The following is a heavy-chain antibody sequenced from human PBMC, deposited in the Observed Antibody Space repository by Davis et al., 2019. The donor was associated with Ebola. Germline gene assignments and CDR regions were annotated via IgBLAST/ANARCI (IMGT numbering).Heavy chain of an antibody. CDR3: ARGLRMVRGSPYYFDY. CDR2: MNPNSGNT. Sequence: ASVKVSCKASGYTFTSYYMHWVRQAPGQGLEWMGWMNPNSGNTGYAQKFQGRVTMTRNTSISTAYMELSSLRSEDTAVYYCARGLRMVRGSPYYFDYWGQGTLVTVSS. D-gene: IGHD3-10*01. J-gene: IGHJ4*02. V-gene: IGHV1-8*02. CDR1: GYTFTSYY.